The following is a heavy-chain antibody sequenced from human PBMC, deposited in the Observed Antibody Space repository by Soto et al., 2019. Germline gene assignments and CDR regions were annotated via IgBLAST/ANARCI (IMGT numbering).Heavy chain of an antibody. D-gene: IGHD5-12*01. Sequence: EVQLVESGGGLVQPGGSLRLSCAASGFTFSSYWMSWVRQAPGKGLEWVANIKQDGSEKYYVDSEKGRVTISRDNDKNSLYLQMNSLRAEDTAVYYCARLISGYDFAAYYYYMDVWGKGTTVTVSS. J-gene: IGHJ6*03. CDR1: GFTFSSYW. V-gene: IGHV3-7*01. CDR3: ARLISGYDFAAYYYYMDV. CDR2: IKQDGSEK.